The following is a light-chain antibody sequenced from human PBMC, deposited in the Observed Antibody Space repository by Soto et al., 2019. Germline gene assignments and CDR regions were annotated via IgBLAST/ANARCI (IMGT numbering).Light chain of an antibody. CDR2: EVS. CDR1: SSDVGSYNL. J-gene: IGLJ1*01. V-gene: IGLV2-23*02. Sequence: QSALTQPASVSGSPGQSITISCTGTSSDVGSYNLVSWYQQHPGKAPKLMIYEVSKRPSGVSNRFSGSKSGNTASLTISGLQAEDEADYYWCSYAGSSTLGGVFGTGTKVTVL. CDR3: CSYAGSSTLGGV.